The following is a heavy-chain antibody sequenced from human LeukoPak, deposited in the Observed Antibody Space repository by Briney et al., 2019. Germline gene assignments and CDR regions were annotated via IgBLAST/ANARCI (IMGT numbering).Heavy chain of an antibody. J-gene: IGHJ6*02. CDR3: ARLPPGKHYGMDV. CDR1: GFTFSSYE. Sequence: GGSLRLSCAASGFTFSSYEMNWVRQAPGKGLEWVSYISSSGFTIYYADSVKGRFTISRDNAKNSLYLQMNRLRAEDTAVYSCARLPPGKHYGMDVWGQGTTVTVSS. CDR2: ISSSGFTI. V-gene: IGHV3-48*03. D-gene: IGHD4-23*01.